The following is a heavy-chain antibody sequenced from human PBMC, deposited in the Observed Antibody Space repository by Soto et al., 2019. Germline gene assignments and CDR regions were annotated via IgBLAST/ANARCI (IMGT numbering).Heavy chain of an antibody. Sequence: GGSLRLSCTASGFTFGYYAMSWFRQAPRKGLEWVGFIRSKAYGGTTEYAASVKGRFTISRDDSKSIAYLQMNSLKTEDTAVYYCTRDPNTAMVQAYYYYYGMDVWGQGTTVTVSS. CDR2: IRSKAYGGTT. J-gene: IGHJ6*02. D-gene: IGHD5-18*01. CDR3: TRDPNTAMVQAYYYYYGMDV. CDR1: GFTFGYYA. V-gene: IGHV3-49*03.